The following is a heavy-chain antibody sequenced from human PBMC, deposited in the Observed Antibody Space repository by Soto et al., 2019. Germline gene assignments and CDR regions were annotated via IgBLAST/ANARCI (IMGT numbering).Heavy chain of an antibody. CDR2: VLPILGSI. Sequence: VKVSCQASGGTFNTYPFSWVRQVPGRGLEWMGSVLPILGSINYAPEFQGRLSISADQSSTTVYMELSSLTSQDTATYYCGRIPRYSFPTSDPLDNWGQGTLVTVTS. J-gene: IGHJ4*02. CDR1: GGTFNTYP. D-gene: IGHD3-16*02. V-gene: IGHV1-69*10. CDR3: GRIPRYSFPTSDPLDN.